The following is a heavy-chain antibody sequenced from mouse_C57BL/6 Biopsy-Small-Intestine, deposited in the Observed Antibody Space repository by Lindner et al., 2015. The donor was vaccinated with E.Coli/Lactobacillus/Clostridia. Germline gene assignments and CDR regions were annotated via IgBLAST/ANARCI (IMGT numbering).Heavy chain of an antibody. CDR3: AAAPWNGYGSGNDYYRYYYGMDV. Sequence: SVKVSCKASGFTFSRSAIQWVRQARGQRLEWIGWTVVGNGDTNYAQEFQDRVTITTDMSTGTAYMELSSLGSDDTAVYYCAAAPWNGYGSGNDYYRYYYGMDVWGQGTTVTVSS. D-gene: IGHD2-12*01. CDR1: GFTFSRSA. CDR2: TVVGNGDT. V-gene: IGHV1S18*01. J-gene: IGHJ4*01.